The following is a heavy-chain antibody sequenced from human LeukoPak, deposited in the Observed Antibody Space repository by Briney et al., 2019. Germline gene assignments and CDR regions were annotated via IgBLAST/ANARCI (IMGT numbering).Heavy chain of an antibody. D-gene: IGHD1-26*01. CDR1: GGSISSSNW. V-gene: IGHV4-4*02. CDR2: IYHSGST. Sequence: SGTLSLTCAVSGGSISSSNWWSWVRQPPGKGLEWIGEIYHSGSTNYNPSPKSRVTISVDTSKNQFSLKLSSVTAADTAVYYCAGTAGARSAFDIWGQGTMVTVSS. J-gene: IGHJ3*02. CDR3: AGTAGARSAFDI.